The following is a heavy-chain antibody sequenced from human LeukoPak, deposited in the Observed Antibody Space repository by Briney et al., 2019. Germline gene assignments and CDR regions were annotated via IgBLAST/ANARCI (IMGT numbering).Heavy chain of an antibody. Sequence: ASVKVSCKASGGTFSSYAISWVRQAPGQGLEWMGGIIPIFGTANYAQKFQGRVTITADKSTSTAYMELSSLRSEDTAVYYCARLMATISYYYYYYMDVWGKGTTVTISS. D-gene: IGHD5-12*01. CDR1: GGTFSSYA. CDR2: IIPIFGTA. J-gene: IGHJ6*03. CDR3: ARLMATISYYYYYYMDV. V-gene: IGHV1-69*06.